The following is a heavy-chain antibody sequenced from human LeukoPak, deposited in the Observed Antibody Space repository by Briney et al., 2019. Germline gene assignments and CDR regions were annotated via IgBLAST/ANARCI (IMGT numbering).Heavy chain of an antibody. CDR1: GYTFDDEY. V-gene: IGHV1-2*02. CDR2: INPKNGDT. J-gene: IGHJ5*02. Sequence: ASVKVSCKASGYTFDDEYIHWVRQAPGLGLEWMGWINPKNGDTNYAQKFQGRVTMTRDTSISTAYMELRRLKSDDSVVYYCARRVQKLVATSWFDPWGQGTLVTVSS. CDR3: ARRVQKLVATSWFDP. D-gene: IGHD5-12*01.